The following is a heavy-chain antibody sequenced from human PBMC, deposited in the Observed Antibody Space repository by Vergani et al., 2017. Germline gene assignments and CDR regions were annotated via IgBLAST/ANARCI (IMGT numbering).Heavy chain of an antibody. CDR1: GGSISSGSYY. CDR3: AGDYYGSGGTGLSRGVNWFDP. J-gene: IGHJ5*02. D-gene: IGHD3-10*01. V-gene: IGHV4-61*02. CDR2: IYTTGST. Sequence: QVQLQESGPGLVKPSQTLSLTCTVSGGSISSGSYYWTWIRQPAGKGLEWIGRIYTTGSTNYNPSLKSRVTISIDPPKNQFSLKLSSVTAADTAVYYCAGDYYGSGGTGLSRGVNWFDPWGQGTLLTVSS.